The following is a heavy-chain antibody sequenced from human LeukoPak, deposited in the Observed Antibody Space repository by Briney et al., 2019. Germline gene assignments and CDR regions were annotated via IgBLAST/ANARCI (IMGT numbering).Heavy chain of an antibody. CDR3: ARGGTIVVPAPSTTE. CDR1: GFTFSSYA. CDR2: ISGSGGST. V-gene: IGHV3-23*01. D-gene: IGHD2-2*01. Sequence: GRSLTLSCAASGFTFSSYAMSWVRQAPGKGLEWVSAISGSGGSTYYADSVKGRFTISRDNSKNTLSLQMDTLRAEDTAVYYCARGGTIVVPAPSTTEWGQGTLVTVSS. J-gene: IGHJ4*02.